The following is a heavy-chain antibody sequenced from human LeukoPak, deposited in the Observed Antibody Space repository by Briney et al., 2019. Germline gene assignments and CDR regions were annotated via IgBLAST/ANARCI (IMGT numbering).Heavy chain of an antibody. Sequence: GGSPRLSCAASGFAFSFYAMSWLRQPPGKGLEWASTINANSGTTSYAASVRGRFTISRDNSKNTLYLQVNSLRADDTAVYYCAKPISGGLAVTADWFDPWGQGTLVVVSS. CDR1: GFAFSFYA. CDR3: AKPISGGLAVTADWFDP. CDR2: INANSGTT. V-gene: IGHV3-23*01. J-gene: IGHJ5*01. D-gene: IGHD6-19*01.